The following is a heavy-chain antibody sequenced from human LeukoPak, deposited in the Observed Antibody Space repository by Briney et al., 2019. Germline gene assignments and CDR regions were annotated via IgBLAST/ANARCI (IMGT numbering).Heavy chain of an antibody. CDR2: ISAYNGNT. J-gene: IGHJ6*02. CDR3: ARAAGGPVVAAGMDV. V-gene: IGHV1-18*01. CDR1: GYTFTSYG. Sequence: ASVKVSCTASGYTFTSYGISWVRHAPGQGLEWMGWISAYNGNTNYAHTLQARVTMTTDTSTSTAYMELRSLRSDDTAVYYCARAAGGPVVAAGMDVWGQGTTVTVSS. D-gene: IGHD2-15*01.